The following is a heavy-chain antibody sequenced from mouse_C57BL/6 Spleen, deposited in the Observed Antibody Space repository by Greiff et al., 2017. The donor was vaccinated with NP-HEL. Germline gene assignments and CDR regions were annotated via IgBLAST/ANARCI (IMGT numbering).Heavy chain of an antibody. CDR2: ISYDGSN. D-gene: IGHD2-4*01. CDR1: GYSITSGYY. Sequence: VQLKESGPGLVKPSQSLSLTCSVTGYSITSGYYWNWIRQFPGNKLEWMGYISYDGSNNYNPSLKNRISITRDTSKNQFFLKLNSVTTEDTATYYCARGKIYDYDVDYAMDYWGQGTSVTVSS. V-gene: IGHV3-6*01. CDR3: ARGKIYDYDVDYAMDY. J-gene: IGHJ4*01.